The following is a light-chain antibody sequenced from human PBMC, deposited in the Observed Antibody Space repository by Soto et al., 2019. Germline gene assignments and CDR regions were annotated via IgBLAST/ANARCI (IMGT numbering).Light chain of an antibody. J-gene: IGKJ1*01. CDR1: QAIGND. V-gene: IGKV1-6*01. CDR3: LQNYRSPWT. CDR2: SAS. Sequence: AIQMTQSPSSLSASVGDRVTITCRASQAIGNDLGWYQQIPGEPPKLLIYSASRLHSGVPSKFSGSGSGPDFTLTISSLQPEDFATYYCLQNYRSPWTFGQGTKVELK.